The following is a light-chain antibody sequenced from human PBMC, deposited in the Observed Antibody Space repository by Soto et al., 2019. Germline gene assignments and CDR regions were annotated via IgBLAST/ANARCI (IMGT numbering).Light chain of an antibody. CDR2: GAS. CDR3: QQYDDWLRLT. V-gene: IGKV3D-15*01. Sequence: EIVLTQSPDTLSVSPGERATLSCLASQSVNIYLAWYQQKPGQAPRLLIFGASSRATGIPARFSGSGSGTEFNLTISSLQSEDFAVYFCQQYDDWLRLTFGGGTKVDIK. CDR1: QSVNIY. J-gene: IGKJ4*01.